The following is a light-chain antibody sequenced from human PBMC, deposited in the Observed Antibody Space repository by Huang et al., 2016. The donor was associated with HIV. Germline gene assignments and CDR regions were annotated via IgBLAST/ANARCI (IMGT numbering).Light chain of an antibody. CDR1: QNILSTSNNKNF. J-gene: IGKJ1*01. Sequence: DIVLTQSPDSLAVCLGERATINCKSSQNILSTSNNKNFLAWYQLKPGRPPKILIAWASTREPGVTDRFSGSGSRTDFTLTISSLQHEDVAIKYCQKCYTRPGFGQGTKVEI. V-gene: IGKV4-1*01. CDR2: WAS. CDR3: QKCYTRPG.